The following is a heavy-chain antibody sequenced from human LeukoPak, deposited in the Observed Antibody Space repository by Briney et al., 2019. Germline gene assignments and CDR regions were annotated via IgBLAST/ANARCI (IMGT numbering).Heavy chain of an antibody. D-gene: IGHD6-6*01. CDR3: ACQPGIAARWSYYYGMDV. J-gene: IGHJ6*02. CDR1: GGSISSSSYY. V-gene: IGHV4-39*01. Sequence: PSETLSLTCTVSGGSISSSSYYWGWIRQPPGKGLEWIGSIYYGGSTYYNPSLKSRVTISVDTSKNQFSLKLSSVTAADTAVYYCACQPGIAARWSYYYGMDVWGQGTTVTVSS. CDR2: IYYGGST.